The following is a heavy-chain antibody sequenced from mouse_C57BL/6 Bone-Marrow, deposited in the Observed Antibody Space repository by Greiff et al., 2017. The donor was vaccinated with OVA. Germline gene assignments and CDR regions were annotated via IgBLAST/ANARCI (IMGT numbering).Heavy chain of an antibody. CDR2: IDPANGNT. D-gene: IGHD1-1*01. V-gene: IGHV14-3*01. CDR1: GFNIKNTY. Sequence: DVKLQESVAELVRPGASVKLSCTASGFNIKNTYMHWVKQRPEQGLEWIGRIDPANGNTKYAPQFPGKATITADTSSNTAYLQLSSLTTEDTAIYYCARRDNGSSKWYFDVWGTGTTVTVSS. J-gene: IGHJ1*03. CDR3: ARRDNGSSKWYFDV.